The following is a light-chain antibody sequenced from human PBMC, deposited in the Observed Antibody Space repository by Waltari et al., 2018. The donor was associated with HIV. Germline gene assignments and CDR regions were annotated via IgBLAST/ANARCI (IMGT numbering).Light chain of an antibody. Sequence: QSALTQPASVSGSPGQSITISCTGTSSDVGGYNYVSWYQQNPGKAPKLIIYEVSNRPSGVSNRFSGSKSGNTASLTIPGRQAEDEADYYCSSYTSSSTPVCGGGTKLTVL. CDR1: SSDVGGYNY. CDR3: SSYTSSSTPV. J-gene: IGLJ2*01. CDR2: EVS. V-gene: IGLV2-14*01.